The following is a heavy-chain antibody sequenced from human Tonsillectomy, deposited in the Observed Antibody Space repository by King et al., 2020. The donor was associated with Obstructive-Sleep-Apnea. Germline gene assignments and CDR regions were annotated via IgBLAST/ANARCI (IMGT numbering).Heavy chain of an antibody. CDR1: GFTFDDYG. CDR3: AKDRGVVDYYYGMDV. CDR2: ISWNSGSI. J-gene: IGHJ6*02. Sequence: VQLVESGGGLVQPGRSLRLSCAASGFTFDDYGMHWVRQAPGKGLEWFSGISWNSGSIGYGDSVKGRFTISRDNAKNSLYLQRNSLRAEDTALYYCAKDRGVVDYYYGMDVWGQGTTVTVSS. V-gene: IGHV3-9*01. D-gene: IGHD2-2*01.